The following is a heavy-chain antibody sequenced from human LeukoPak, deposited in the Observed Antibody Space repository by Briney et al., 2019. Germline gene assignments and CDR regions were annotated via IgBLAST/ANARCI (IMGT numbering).Heavy chain of an antibody. CDR1: GYSFTSYW. CDR3: ACREFYSPWPGP. CDR2: IYPGDSRI. Sequence: GESLKISCKGSGYSFTSYWIGWVRQTPGKGLEWMGVIYPGDSRIRYNPSFEGQVTISADKSITTAYLQWSSLKASDTAIYYCACREFYSPWPGPWGQGTLVTVSS. D-gene: IGHD5-18*01. J-gene: IGHJ5*02. V-gene: IGHV5-51*01.